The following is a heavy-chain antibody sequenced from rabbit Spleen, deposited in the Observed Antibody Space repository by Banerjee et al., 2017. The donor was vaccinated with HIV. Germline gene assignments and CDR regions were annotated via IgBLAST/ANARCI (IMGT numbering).Heavy chain of an antibody. V-gene: IGHV1S45*01. CDR1: GFTISISDW. D-gene: IGHD4-1*01. CDR3: ARDLAGVIGWNFNL. Sequence: QEQLVESGGGLVQPEGSLTLTCTASGFTISISDWIYWVRQAPGKGLEWIGYIDPIFGSTYYASWVNGRFTISSHNAQNTLYLQLNSLTVADTATYFCARDLAGVIGWNFNLWGQGTLVTVS. J-gene: IGHJ4*01. CDR2: IDPIFGST.